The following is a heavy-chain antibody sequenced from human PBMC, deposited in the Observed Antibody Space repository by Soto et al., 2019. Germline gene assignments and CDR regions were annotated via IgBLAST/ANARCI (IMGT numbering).Heavy chain of an antibody. CDR3: AKGSNIYRPYYFDN. CDR2: ISGDGDYT. CDR1: GFTFSNCA. Sequence: EVQLLESGGEFLQAGGSLRLSCAASGFTFSNCAMSWVRQAPGKGLEWVSAISGDGDYTWHADSAKGRFTISRDNSGNTLYLQMNNLRAEDTAVYYCAKGSNIYRPYYFDNWGQGALVTVSA. V-gene: IGHV3-23*01. J-gene: IGHJ4*02. D-gene: IGHD3-9*01.